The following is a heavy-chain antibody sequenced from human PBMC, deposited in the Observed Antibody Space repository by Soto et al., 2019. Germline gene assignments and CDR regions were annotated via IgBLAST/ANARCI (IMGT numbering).Heavy chain of an antibody. Sequence: QVQLVQSGAAVKKPGASVKVSCKASGYTFTGYYMHWVRQAPGQGLEWMGWINPNSGGTNYAQKFQGWVTMTRDTCNSTAYMELSRLRSDDMAVYYCAGCAGTSCYDFDYWGQGTLVTVSA. V-gene: IGHV1-2*04. CDR2: INPNSGGT. D-gene: IGHD2-2*01. J-gene: IGHJ4*02. CDR1: GYTFTGYY. CDR3: AGCAGTSCYDFDY.